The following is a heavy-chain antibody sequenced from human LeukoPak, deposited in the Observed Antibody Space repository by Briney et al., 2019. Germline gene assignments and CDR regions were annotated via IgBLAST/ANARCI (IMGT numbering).Heavy chain of an antibody. CDR3: ARGQGYCSSTSCSLWFDP. J-gene: IGHJ5*02. Sequence: SETLSLTCTVSGGSISSYYWSRIRQPAGKGLEWIGRIYTSGSTNYNPSLKSRVTMSVDTSKNQFSLKLSSVTAADTAVYYCARGQGYCSSTSCSLWFDPWGQGTLVTVSS. CDR2: IYTSGST. D-gene: IGHD2-2*01. V-gene: IGHV4-4*07. CDR1: GGSISSYY.